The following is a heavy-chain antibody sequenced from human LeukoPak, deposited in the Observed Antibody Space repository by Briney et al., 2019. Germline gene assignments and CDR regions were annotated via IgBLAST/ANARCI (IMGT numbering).Heavy chain of an antibody. V-gene: IGHV4-34*01. CDR2: INHSGST. J-gene: IGHJ4*02. Sequence: SETLSLTCAVYGGSFSGYYWSWIRQPPGKGLEWIGEINHSGSTNYNPSLKSRVTISVDTSKNQFSLKLSSVTAADTAVYYCARFVVGQWLINYWGQGALVTVSS. D-gene: IGHD6-19*01. CDR1: GGSFSGYY. CDR3: ARFVVGQWLINY.